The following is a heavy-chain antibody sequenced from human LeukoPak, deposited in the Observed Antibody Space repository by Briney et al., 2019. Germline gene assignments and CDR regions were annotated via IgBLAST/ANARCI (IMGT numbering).Heavy chain of an antibody. V-gene: IGHV4-34*01. CDR2: INHSGST. J-gene: IGHJ4*02. Sequence: SETLSLTCAVYGGSFSGYYWSWIRQPPGKGLEWIGEINHSGSTNYNPSLKSRVTISVDTSKNQFSLKLSSVTAADTAVYYCARFVVGQWLINYWGQGALVTVSS. D-gene: IGHD6-19*01. CDR1: GGSFSGYY. CDR3: ARFVVGQWLINY.